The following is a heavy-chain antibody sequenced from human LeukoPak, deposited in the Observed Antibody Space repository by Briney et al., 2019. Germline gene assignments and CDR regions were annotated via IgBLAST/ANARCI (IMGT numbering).Heavy chain of an antibody. Sequence: PGGSLRLSCAASGFTFSSYSMTWVRQAPGKGLEWVSSISSSSSYIYYADSVKGRFTISRDNAKNSLYLQMNSLRAEDTAVYYCARDQTGVIDYWGQGTLVTVSS. CDR3: ARDQTGVIDY. CDR2: ISSSSSYI. D-gene: IGHD7-27*01. CDR1: GFTFSSYS. J-gene: IGHJ4*02. V-gene: IGHV3-21*01.